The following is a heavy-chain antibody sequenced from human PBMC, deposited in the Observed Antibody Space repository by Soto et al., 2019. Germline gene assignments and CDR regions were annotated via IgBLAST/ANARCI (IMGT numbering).Heavy chain of an antibody. J-gene: IGHJ5*02. CDR2: INAGNGNT. CDR1: GYTFTSYA. V-gene: IGHV1-3*05. D-gene: IGHD3-16*01. CDR3: ARDGAPYENWFDP. Sequence: QVQLVQSGAEEKKPGASVKVSCKASGYTFTSYAMRWVRQAPGQRLEWMGWINAGNGNTKYSQKFQGRVTITRDTSASTAYMELSSLRSEDTAVYYCARDGAPYENWFDPWGQGTLVTVSS.